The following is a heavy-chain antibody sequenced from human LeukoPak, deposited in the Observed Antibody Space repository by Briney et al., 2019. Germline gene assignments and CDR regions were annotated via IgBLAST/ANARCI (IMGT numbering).Heavy chain of an antibody. CDR1: GYTFTSYY. Sequence: ASVKVSCKASGYTFTSYYMHWVRQAPGQGLEWMGIINPSGGSTSYAQKFQGRVTMTGDTSTSTVYMELSSLRSEDTAVYYCAREDVVRYFAWLSDNWFDPWGQGTLVTVSS. J-gene: IGHJ5*02. D-gene: IGHD3-9*01. CDR3: AREDVVRYFAWLSDNWFDP. CDR2: INPSGGST. V-gene: IGHV1-46*01.